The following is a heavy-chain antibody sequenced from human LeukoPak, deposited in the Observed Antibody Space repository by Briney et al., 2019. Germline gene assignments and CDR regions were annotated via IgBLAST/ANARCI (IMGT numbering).Heavy chain of an antibody. D-gene: IGHD3-3*01. V-gene: IGHV3-7*01. CDR1: GFTFSSYW. CDR3: ARRTHYDFWSGYPFDY. J-gene: IGHJ4*02. CDR2: IKQDGSEK. Sequence: GGSLRLSCAASGFTFSSYWMSWVRQAPGKGLEWVANIKQDGSEKCYVDSVKGRFTISRDNAKNSLYLQMNSLRAEDTAVYYCARRTHYDFWSGYPFDYWGQGTLVTVSS.